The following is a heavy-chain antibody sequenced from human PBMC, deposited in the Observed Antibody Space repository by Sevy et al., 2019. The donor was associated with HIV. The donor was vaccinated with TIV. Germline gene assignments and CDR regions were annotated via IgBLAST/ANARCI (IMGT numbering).Heavy chain of an antibody. CDR1: GYTFTSYG. V-gene: IGHV1-18*04. J-gene: IGHJ4*02. Sequence: ASVKVSCKASGYTFTSYGISWVRQAPGQGLEWMGWISTYNGNTNYAQKLQGRVTMTTDTSTGTAYMELRSLRSDDTAVYYCASGERYSSSWYLYYWGQGTLVTVSS. D-gene: IGHD6-13*01. CDR3: ASGERYSSSWYLYY. CDR2: ISTYNGNT.